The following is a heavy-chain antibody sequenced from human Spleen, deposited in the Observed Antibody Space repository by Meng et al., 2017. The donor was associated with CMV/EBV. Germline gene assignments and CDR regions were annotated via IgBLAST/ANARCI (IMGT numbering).Heavy chain of an antibody. CDR2: ISSSSSYI. V-gene: IGHV3-21*01. CDR1: GFTFSSYS. J-gene: IGHJ3*02. D-gene: IGHD2-2*01. CDR3: AREGEGFCSSTKCYGGDFDR. Sequence: GGSLRLSCAASGFTFSSYSMNWVRQAPGKGLEWVSSISSSSSYIYYADSVKGRFTISRDNSKNTLYLQMNSLRADDTAVYYCAREGEGFCSSTKCYGGDFDRWGQGTMVTVSS.